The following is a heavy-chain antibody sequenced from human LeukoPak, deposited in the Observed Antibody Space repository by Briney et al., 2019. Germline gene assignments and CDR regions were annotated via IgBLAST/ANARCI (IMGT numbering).Heavy chain of an antibody. CDR1: GGSISSGSYY. CDR3: ARDGHGYSYGYMRSDYYYYYLDV. CDR2: IYTSGST. V-gene: IGHV4-61*02. J-gene: IGHJ6*03. D-gene: IGHD5-18*01. Sequence: PSETLSLTCTLSGGSISSGSYYWSWIRQPAGKGLEWIGRIYTSGSTNYNPSLKSRVTISVDTSKNQFSLKLSSVTAADTAVYYCARDGHGYSYGYMRSDYYYYYLDVWGKGTTVTVSS.